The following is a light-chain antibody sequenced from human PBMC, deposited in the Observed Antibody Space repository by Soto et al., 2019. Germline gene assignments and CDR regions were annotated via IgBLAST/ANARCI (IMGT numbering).Light chain of an antibody. CDR1: SSDVGGYDY. J-gene: IGLJ2*01. Sequence: QSALTQPSSVSGSPGQSVTISCTGTSSDVGGYDYVSWYQQHPGKAPKLMIFDVNKRPSGVTDRFSGSKSGNTASLTISGLQAEDEAEYSCFSYAGSRVFGGGTKVTVL. CDR3: FSYAGSRV. V-gene: IGLV2-11*01. CDR2: DVN.